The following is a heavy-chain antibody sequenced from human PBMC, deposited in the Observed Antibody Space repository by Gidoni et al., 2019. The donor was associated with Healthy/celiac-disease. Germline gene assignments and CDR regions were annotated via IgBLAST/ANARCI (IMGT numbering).Heavy chain of an antibody. D-gene: IGHD2-15*01. V-gene: IGHV3-15*01. Sequence: EVQLVESGGGLVKPGGSLSLSCAASGFTFSNAWMSWVRQAPGKGLEWVGRIKSKTDGGTTDYAAPVKGRFTISRDDSKNTLYLQMNSLKTEDTAVYYCTTGVVVAATYDAFDIWGQGTMVTVSS. CDR1: GFTFSNAW. CDR2: IKSKTDGGTT. CDR3: TTGVVVAATYDAFDI. J-gene: IGHJ3*02.